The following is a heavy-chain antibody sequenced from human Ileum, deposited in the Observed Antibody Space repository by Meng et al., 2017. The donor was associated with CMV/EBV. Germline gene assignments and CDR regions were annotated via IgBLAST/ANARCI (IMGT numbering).Heavy chain of an antibody. CDR2: LSSGGST. J-gene: IGHJ4*02. D-gene: IGHD4-11*01. Sequence: GGSLRLSCAASGFTVSDNYMTWVRQAPGKGLECVSVLSSGGSTYYPDSVKGRFTISRDNSKNTLYLQMDSLRPEDTAVYYCELQGGFWGQGTLVTVS. V-gene: IGHV3-66*02. CDR1: GFTVSDNY. CDR3: ELQGGF.